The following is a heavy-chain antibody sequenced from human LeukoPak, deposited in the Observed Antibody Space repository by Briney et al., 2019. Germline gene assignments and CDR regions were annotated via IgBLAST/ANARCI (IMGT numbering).Heavy chain of an antibody. V-gene: IGHV3-21*01. CDR2: ISSSSSYI. CDR1: GFTFSSYS. Sequence: GGSLRLSCAASGFTFSSYSMNWVRQAPGKGLEWVSSISSSSSYIYYADSVKGRFTISRDNAKNSLYLQMNSLRAEDTAVCYSVRDRGGTWGAFDIWGQGTMVTVSS. J-gene: IGHJ3*02. D-gene: IGHD1-14*01. CDR3: VRDRGGTWGAFDI.